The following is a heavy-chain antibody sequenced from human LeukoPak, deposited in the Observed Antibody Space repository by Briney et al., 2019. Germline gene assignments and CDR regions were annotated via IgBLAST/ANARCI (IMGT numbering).Heavy chain of an antibody. CDR1: GFSFSDYS. D-gene: IGHD6-25*01. J-gene: IGHJ6*03. V-gene: IGHV3-21*01. CDR2: ISTVRTYT. CDR3: TRDASGFYYYYYMDV. Sequence: GGSLRLSCAPSGFSFSDYSMNWVRQAPGEGLEWVASISTVRTYTFYAESLKGRISISRDNAKNSLILQMSSLRADDTAVYYCTRDASGFYYYYYMDVWGKGTTVTVSS.